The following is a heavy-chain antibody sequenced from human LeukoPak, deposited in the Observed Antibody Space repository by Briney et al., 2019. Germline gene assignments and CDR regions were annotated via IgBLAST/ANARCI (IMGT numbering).Heavy chain of an antibody. D-gene: IGHD2-2*01. CDR3: AKEYCSSTSCYFHYFDY. V-gene: IGHV3-23*01. CDR1: GFTFSSYA. J-gene: IGHJ4*02. CDR2: ISGSGGST. Sequence: GGSLRLSCAASGFTFSSYAMSWVRQAPGKGLEWVSAISGSGGSTYYADSVKGRFTISRDNSKNTLYLQMNSLRAEDTAVYYCAKEYCSSTSCYFHYFDYWGQETLVTVSS.